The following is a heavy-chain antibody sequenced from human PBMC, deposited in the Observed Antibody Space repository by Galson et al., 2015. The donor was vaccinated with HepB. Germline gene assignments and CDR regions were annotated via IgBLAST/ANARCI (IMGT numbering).Heavy chain of an antibody. Sequence: SVKVSCKASGYTFTGYYMHWVRQAPGQGLEWMGWINPNSGGTNYAQKFQGRVTMTRDTSISTAYMELSRLRSDDTAVYYCARVVTIFIPSIDYWGQGTLVTVSS. D-gene: IGHD2-21*02. CDR2: INPNSGGT. CDR3: ARVVTIFIPSIDY. V-gene: IGHV1-2*02. J-gene: IGHJ4*02. CDR1: GYTFTGYY.